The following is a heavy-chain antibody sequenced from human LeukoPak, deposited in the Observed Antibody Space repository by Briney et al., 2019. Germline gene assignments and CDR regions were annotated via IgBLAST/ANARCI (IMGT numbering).Heavy chain of an antibody. CDR1: GFTFSSYW. J-gene: IGHJ6*03. Sequence: PGGSLRLSCAASGFTFSSYWMSWVRQAPGKGLEWVANIKQDGSEKYYVDSVKGRFTISRDNAKNSLYLQMNSLRAEDTAEYYCARDPTYGVVVAAALHYYYYMDVWGKGTTVTVSS. V-gene: IGHV3-7*01. CDR3: ARDPTYGVVVAAALHYYYYMDV. CDR2: IKQDGSEK. D-gene: IGHD2-15*01.